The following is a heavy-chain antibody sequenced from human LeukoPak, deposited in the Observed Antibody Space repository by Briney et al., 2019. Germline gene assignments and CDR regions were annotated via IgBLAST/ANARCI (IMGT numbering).Heavy chain of an antibody. D-gene: IGHD2-21*01. Sequence: GGSLRLSCAASGFAFDTYNFNWVRQAPGKGLEWVASIRSYSSYIHYADSVKGRFTISRDDAKKSLDLQMNSLRAEDTAVYFCARYSEVYYYVDVWGAGTTVIVSS. J-gene: IGHJ6*03. CDR2: IRSYSSYI. CDR1: GFAFDTYN. V-gene: IGHV3-21*01. CDR3: ARYSEVYYYVDV.